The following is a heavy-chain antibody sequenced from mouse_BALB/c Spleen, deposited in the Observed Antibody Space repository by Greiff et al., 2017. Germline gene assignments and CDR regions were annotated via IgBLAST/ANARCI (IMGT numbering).Heavy chain of an antibody. CDR1: GYAFSSSW. CDR3: ARCDGYYAMDY. D-gene: IGHD2-3*01. Sequence: VQLVESGPELVKPGASVKISCKASGYAFSSSWMNWVKQRPGQGLEWIGRIYPGDGDTNYNGKFKGKATLTADKSSSTAYMQLSSLTSVDSAVYFCARCDGYYAMDYWGQGTSVTVSS. J-gene: IGHJ4*01. V-gene: IGHV1-82*01. CDR2: IYPGDGDT.